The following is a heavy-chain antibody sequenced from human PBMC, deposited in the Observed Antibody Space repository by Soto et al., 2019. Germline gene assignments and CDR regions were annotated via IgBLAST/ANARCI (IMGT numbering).Heavy chain of an antibody. CDR3: ASSESYYFDY. D-gene: IGHD1-26*01. J-gene: IGHJ4*02. Sequence: EVQLVESGGGLIQPGKSLRLSCAASGFSVTTHYMSWVRQAPGKGLEWVSVIYRGDFIYYADAVKGRFTISRDNSRNTVYLQMNSLRAEATAFYFCASSESYYFDYWGRGTRVTVSS. CDR1: GFSVTTHY. V-gene: IGHV3-53*01. CDR2: IYRGDFI.